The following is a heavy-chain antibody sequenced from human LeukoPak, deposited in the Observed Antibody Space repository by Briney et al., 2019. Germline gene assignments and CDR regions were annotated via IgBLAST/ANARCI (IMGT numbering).Heavy chain of an antibody. Sequence: GGSLRLSCAASGFTFSSYAMSWVRQAPGKGLEWVSAISGSGGSTYYADSVKGRFTISRDNSKNTLYLQMNSLRVEDSAMYYCARWGSGRTSDYWGQGTLVTVSS. D-gene: IGHD3-10*01. CDR3: ARWGSGRTSDY. J-gene: IGHJ1*01. V-gene: IGHV3-23*01. CDR1: GFTFSSYA. CDR2: ISGSGGST.